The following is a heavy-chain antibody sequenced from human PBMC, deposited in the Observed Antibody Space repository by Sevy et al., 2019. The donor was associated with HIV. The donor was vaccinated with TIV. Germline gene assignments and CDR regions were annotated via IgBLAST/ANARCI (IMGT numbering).Heavy chain of an antibody. CDR3: AKDRYGDTAFGDY. CDR1: GFTFSNYA. V-gene: IGHV3-30*04. CDR2: ISYDGRNK. J-gene: IGHJ4*02. Sequence: GGSRRLSCAASGFTFSNYAMHWVRQAPGKGLEWVAFISYDGRNKYYADSVEGRFTISRDSSKSTLYLQMNSLRAEDTAVYFCAKDRYGDTAFGDYWGQGSLVTVSS. D-gene: IGHD4-17*01.